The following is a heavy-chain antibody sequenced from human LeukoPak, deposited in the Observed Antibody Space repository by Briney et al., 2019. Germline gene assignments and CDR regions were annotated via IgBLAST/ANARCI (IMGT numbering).Heavy chain of an antibody. CDR2: INHSGST. J-gene: IGHJ5*02. CDR1: GGSFSGYY. V-gene: IGHV4-34*01. Sequence: PSETLSLTCAVYGGSFSGYYWSWIRQPPGKGLEWIGEINHSGSTNYNPSLKSRVTISVDTSKNQFSLKLSSMTAADTAVYYCARGLRGYSYGAFDPWGQGTLVTVSS. D-gene: IGHD5-18*01. CDR3: ARGLRGYSYGAFDP.